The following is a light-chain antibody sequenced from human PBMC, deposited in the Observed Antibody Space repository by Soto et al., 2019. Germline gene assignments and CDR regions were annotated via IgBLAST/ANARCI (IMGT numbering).Light chain of an antibody. J-gene: IGKJ5*01. CDR3: QQYNSYPLT. V-gene: IGKV1-5*01. Sequence: DILLSQSPSTLSASVGDRVTITCRASQSISSWVAWYQQKPGKAPKLLIYDASSLQSALPSRFSGSGSGTEFPLTLSSLQPDDFATYYCQQYNSYPLTFGQGTRLDVK. CDR1: QSISSW. CDR2: DAS.